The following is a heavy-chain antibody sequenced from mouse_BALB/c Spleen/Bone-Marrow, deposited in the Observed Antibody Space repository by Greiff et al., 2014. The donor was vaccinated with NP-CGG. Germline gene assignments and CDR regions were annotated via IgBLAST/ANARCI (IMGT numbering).Heavy chain of an antibody. CDR2: ISDGGNYS. D-gene: IGHD2-10*02. Sequence: VQLQQSGEGLVKPGGSLKLSCAASGFTFSDYYIYWLRQTPEKGLEWVATISDGGNYSYYPDSVKGRFTISRDNAKNNLYLQMSSLKSEDTAMYYCARSRMRYGAMDYWGQGTSVTVFS. CDR3: ARSRMRYGAMDY. J-gene: IGHJ4*01. V-gene: IGHV5-4*02. CDR1: GFTFSDYY.